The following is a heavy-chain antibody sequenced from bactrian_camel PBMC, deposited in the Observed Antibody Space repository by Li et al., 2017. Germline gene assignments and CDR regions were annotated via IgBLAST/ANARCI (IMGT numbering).Heavy chain of an antibody. J-gene: IGHJ4*01. Sequence: HVQLVESGGGLVQPGGSLRLSCAPSGLSVSDFSMARFRQSPGKEREAVAAIRRDDLTAYTDSVKGRFTISQDKGKNMVYLQMNNLKPDDSAMYYCAYESGTTPDLCRRRGPGGYFGQGTQV. CDR1: GLSVSDFS. V-gene: IGHV3S53*01. CDR2: IRRDDLT. D-gene: IGHD7*01.